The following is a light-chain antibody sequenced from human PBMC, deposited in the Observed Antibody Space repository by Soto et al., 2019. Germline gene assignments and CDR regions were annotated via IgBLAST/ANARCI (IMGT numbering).Light chain of an antibody. Sequence: EIVMTQSPATLSVSPGERGTLSCRASQSVSSNLAWYQQKPGQPPRLLIYGASTRATGIPARFSGSRSGTEFTLTISSLQSEDVAVYYCQQYNNWPWTFGQGTKVEIK. CDR2: GAS. V-gene: IGKV3-15*01. CDR1: QSVSSN. J-gene: IGKJ1*01. CDR3: QQYNNWPWT.